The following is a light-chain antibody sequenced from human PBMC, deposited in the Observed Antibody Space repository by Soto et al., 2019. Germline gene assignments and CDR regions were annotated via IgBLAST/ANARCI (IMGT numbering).Light chain of an antibody. Sequence: EIVMTQSPATLSVSPGERATLSCRASQSVSSNLAWYQQKPGQTPKLLIYVASTRATGIPARFSGSGSGTAFTPTISSLQSEDFAVYYCQQYNVWPLTFGGGTKVEFK. CDR3: QQYNVWPLT. CDR1: QSVSSN. CDR2: VAS. J-gene: IGKJ4*02. V-gene: IGKV3-15*01.